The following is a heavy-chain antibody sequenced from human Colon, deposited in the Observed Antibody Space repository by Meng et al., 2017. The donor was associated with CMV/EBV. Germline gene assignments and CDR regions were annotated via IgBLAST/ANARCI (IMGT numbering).Heavy chain of an antibody. CDR2: VYYGGST. CDR1: GGSIGSSDYY. J-gene: IGHJ4*02. V-gene: IGHV4-39*07. CDR3: ARDMRGRHVDWFWDS. Sequence: SETLSLTCSISGGSIGSSDYYWCWIRQPPGKGLEWIGTVYYGGSTFYNPSLKSRVTISLDTSRTQFSLKLSSVSAADTAVYFCARDMRGRHVDWFWDSWGQGTQVTVSS. D-gene: IGHD3/OR15-3a*01.